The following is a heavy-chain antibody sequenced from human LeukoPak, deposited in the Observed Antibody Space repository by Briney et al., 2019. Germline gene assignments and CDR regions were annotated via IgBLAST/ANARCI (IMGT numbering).Heavy chain of an antibody. CDR1: GGSISNYY. V-gene: IGHV4-59*01. D-gene: IGHD1-1*01. J-gene: IGHJ5*02. CDR3: ARDRLQLQS. Sequence: SETLSLTCTVSGGSISNYYWNWIRQPPGKGLGWIGYIYYTGNTNYNPSLKSRVTISVDTSKNQFSLKLSSVTAADTAVYYCARDRLQLQSWGQGTLVTVSS. CDR2: IYYTGNT.